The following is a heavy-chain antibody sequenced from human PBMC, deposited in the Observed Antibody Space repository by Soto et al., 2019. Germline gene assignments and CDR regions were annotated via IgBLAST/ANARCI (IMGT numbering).Heavy chain of an antibody. CDR1: GFSFSSYG. CDR3: ATAPDFF. Sequence: QVQLVESGGGVVQPGRSLRLSCVASGFSFSSYGMHWVRQAPGKGLEWVAMISYDGTDEYYADSVKGRFIISRDNSKNTLYLQMNSLRAEDTAVYYCATAPDFFWGQGTLVTVSS. J-gene: IGHJ4*02. CDR2: ISYDGTDE. V-gene: IGHV3-30*03. D-gene: IGHD3-3*01.